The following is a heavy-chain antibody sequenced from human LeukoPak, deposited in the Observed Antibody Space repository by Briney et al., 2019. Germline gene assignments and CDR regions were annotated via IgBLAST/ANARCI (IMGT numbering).Heavy chain of an antibody. Sequence: GASVKVSCKASGGTFSSYAISWVRQAPGQGLEWMGGIIPIFGTANYAQKFQGRVTITADESTSTAYMELSSLRSEDTAVYYCAKATRYDYYDSSGYSNWFDPWGQGTLVTVSS. CDR1: GGTFSSYA. J-gene: IGHJ5*02. CDR2: IIPIFGTA. CDR3: AKATRYDYYDSSGYSNWFDP. D-gene: IGHD3-22*01. V-gene: IGHV1-69*13.